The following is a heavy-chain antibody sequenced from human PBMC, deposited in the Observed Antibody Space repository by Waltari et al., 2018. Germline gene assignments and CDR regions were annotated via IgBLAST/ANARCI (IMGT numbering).Heavy chain of an antibody. J-gene: IGHJ5*02. CDR2: VDPEDGET. CDR1: GYTFTDYY. D-gene: IGHD2-15*01. Sequence: EVQLVQSGAEVKKPGATVKISCKVSGYTFTDYYMHWVQQAPGKGLEWMGLVDPEDGETIYAEKFQGRVTITADTSTDTAYMELSSLRSEDTAVYYCATGSGSAVVVAAIKGLEFDPWGQGTLVTVSS. V-gene: IGHV1-69-2*01. CDR3: ATGSGSAVVVAAIKGLEFDP.